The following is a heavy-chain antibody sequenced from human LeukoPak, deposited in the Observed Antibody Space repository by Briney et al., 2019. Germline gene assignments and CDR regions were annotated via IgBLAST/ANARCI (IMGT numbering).Heavy chain of an antibody. D-gene: IGHD3-9*01. CDR3: ARWLTT. CDR1: GDSVSNNSAS. V-gene: IGHV6-1*01. Sequence: SQTLSLTCVISGDSVSNNSASRNWIRQSPSRGLEWLGRTYYRSRWYKDYAVSVKIRITINPDTSKNQFSLQLNSVTPEDTAVYYCARWLTTWGQGTLVTVSS. CDR2: TYYRSRWYK. J-gene: IGHJ5*02.